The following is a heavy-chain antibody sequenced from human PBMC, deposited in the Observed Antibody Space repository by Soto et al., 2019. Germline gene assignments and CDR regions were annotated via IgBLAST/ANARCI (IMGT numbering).Heavy chain of an antibody. D-gene: IGHD3-16*02. J-gene: IGHJ6*02. CDR1: GFTFGDYA. CDR2: IRSKAYGGTT. V-gene: IGHV3-49*03. CDR3: TRDTSSIRYYYYGMDV. Sequence: GGSLRLSCTASGFTFGDYAMSWFRQAPGKGLEWVGFIRSKAYGGTTEYAASVKGRFTISRDDSKSIAYLQMNSLKTEDTAVYYCTRDTSSIRYYYYGMDVWGQGTTVTVSS.